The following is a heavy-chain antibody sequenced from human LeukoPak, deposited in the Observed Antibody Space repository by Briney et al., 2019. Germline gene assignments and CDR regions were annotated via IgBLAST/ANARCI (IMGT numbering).Heavy chain of an antibody. J-gene: IGHJ4*02. D-gene: IGHD6-25*01. Sequence: GGSLRLSCAASGFAFNSYAMNWVRQAPGKGLEWVSALSGSGDRTYYSDSVKGRFTISRDNSKNTLYLQMDSLRAEDTAIYYCAKSLPGSGWRSSEYWGQGTLVTVSS. CDR3: AKSLPGSGWRSSEY. V-gene: IGHV3-23*01. CDR2: LSGSGDRT. CDR1: GFAFNSYA.